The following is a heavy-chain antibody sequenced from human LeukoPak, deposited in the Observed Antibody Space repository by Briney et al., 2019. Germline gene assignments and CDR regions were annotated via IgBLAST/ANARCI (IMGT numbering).Heavy chain of an antibody. CDR3: VRRVGNSKYDY. V-gene: IGHV5-51*01. J-gene: IGHJ4*02. D-gene: IGHD4-11*01. CDR1: GDNLASYW. CDR2: IYPGDSDT. Sequence: GESLKISCRVFGDNLASYWIGWVRQMSGKGLEWMGIIYPGDSDTRYSPSFQGQVTFSAGKSISTAYLQWRSLKASDTAMYYCVRRVGNSKYDYWGQGTLVSVSS.